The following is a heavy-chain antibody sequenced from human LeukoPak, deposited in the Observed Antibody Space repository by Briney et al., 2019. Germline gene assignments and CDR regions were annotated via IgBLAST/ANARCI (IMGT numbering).Heavy chain of an antibody. CDR2: ISIRRCYI. Sequence: GGSLTLSRAASGLTLSSYRMNWVRPAPRKGVDWVSSISIRRCYIYFPASVKGRFTNSRENAKKPLYRQMNSLRAEDTPAYYCARGTPYYYDGSGSAFEIWGHGKMVTVSS. CDR3: ARGTPYYYDGSGSAFEI. D-gene: IGHD3-22*01. J-gene: IGHJ3*02. CDR1: GLTLSSYR. V-gene: IGHV3-21*01.